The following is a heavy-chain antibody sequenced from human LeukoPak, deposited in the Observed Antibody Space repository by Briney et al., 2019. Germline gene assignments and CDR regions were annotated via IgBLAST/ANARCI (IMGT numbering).Heavy chain of an antibody. CDR2: ISYDESNK. CDR3: AKDRPAQWELRGLGWFDP. CDR1: GFTFNSYG. Sequence: GGSLRLSCAASGFTFNSYGMHWVRQAPGKGLEWVAVISYDESNKYYADSVKGRFTISRDNSKNTLYLQMNSLRAEDTAVYYCAKDRPAQWELRGLGWFDPWGQGTLVTVSS. D-gene: IGHD1-26*01. J-gene: IGHJ5*02. V-gene: IGHV3-30*18.